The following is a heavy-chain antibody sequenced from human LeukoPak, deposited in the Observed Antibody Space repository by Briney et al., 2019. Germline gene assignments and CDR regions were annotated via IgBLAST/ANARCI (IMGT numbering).Heavy chain of an antibody. J-gene: IGHJ4*02. CDR2: IYYSGST. CDR1: GGSIISSAYY. Sequence: PSETLSLTCTVSGGSIISSAYYWSWSRQPPGKGLEWIGYIYYSGSTYYNPSLKSRVTISLDTSKNQFSLKLSSVTAADTAVYYCVRTAVSSGSEDYWGQGTLVTVSS. CDR3: VRTAVSSGSEDY. D-gene: IGHD6-19*01. V-gene: IGHV4-30-4*08.